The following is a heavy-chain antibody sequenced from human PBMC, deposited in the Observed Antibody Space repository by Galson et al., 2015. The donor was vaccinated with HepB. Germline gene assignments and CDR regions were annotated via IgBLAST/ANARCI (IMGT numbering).Heavy chain of an antibody. V-gene: IGHV3-15*05. CDR1: GFAFSNAW. CDR2: IRNKNEGGTT. J-gene: IGHJ6*02. CDR3: ITGPKRRAMDV. Sequence: SLRLSCAASGFAFSNAWMTWVRQAPGKGLEWVGRIRNKNEGGTTEYAAPVKGRFTISRDDSENTLYLQMNSLKTEDTALYYCITGPKRRAMDVWGQGTTVTVSS.